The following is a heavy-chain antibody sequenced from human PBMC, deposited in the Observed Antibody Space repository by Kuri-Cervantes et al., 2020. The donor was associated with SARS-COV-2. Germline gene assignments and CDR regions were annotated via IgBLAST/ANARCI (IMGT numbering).Heavy chain of an antibody. V-gene: IGHV4-34*01. CDR3: ARDLMTHDYYDRLDAFDI. J-gene: IGHJ3*02. D-gene: IGHD3-22*01. CDR2: INHSGST. CDR1: GGSFNGYH. Sequence: GSLRLSCGVYGGSFNGYHWSWIRQPPWKGLEWIGEINHSGSTNYNPSLKSRVTISVDTSKNQFSLKLSSVTAADTAVYYCARDLMTHDYYDRLDAFDIWGQGTMVTVSS.